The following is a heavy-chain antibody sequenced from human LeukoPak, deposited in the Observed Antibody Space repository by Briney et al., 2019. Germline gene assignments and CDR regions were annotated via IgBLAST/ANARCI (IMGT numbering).Heavy chain of an antibody. CDR3: AKDMGEMAAPGSYFDY. D-gene: IGHD5-24*01. CDR1: GFTFDDYA. J-gene: IGHJ4*02. Sequence: GGSLRLSCAASGFTFDDYAMHWVRQAPGKGLEWVSGISWNGGSIDYADSVKGRFTISRDNAKNSLYLQMNSLRAEDMALYYCAKDMGEMAAPGSYFDYWGQGTLVTVSS. CDR2: ISWNGGSI. V-gene: IGHV3-9*03.